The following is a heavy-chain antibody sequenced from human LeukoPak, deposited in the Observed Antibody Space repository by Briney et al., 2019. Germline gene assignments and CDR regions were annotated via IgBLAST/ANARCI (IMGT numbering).Heavy chain of an antibody. J-gene: IGHJ5*02. CDR3: ARERAGSSWHEGWFDP. CDR1: GGSSSSYY. CDR2: IYYSGST. V-gene: IGHV4-59*01. Sequence: SETLSLTCTVSGGSSSSYYWSWIRQPPGKGLEWIGYIYYSGSTNYNPSLKSRVTISVDTSKNQFSLKLSSVTAADTAVYYCARERAGSSWHEGWFDPWGQGTLVTVSS. D-gene: IGHD6-13*01.